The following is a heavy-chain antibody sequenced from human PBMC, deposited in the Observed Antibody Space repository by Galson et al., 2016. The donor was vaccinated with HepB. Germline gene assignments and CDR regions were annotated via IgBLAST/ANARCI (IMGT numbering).Heavy chain of an antibody. CDR2: IHSGGAT. D-gene: IGHD1-26*01. CDR3: ARSLGSTTNYGLDV. CDR1: GFTVRSNY. V-gene: IGHV3-53*01. J-gene: IGHJ6*02. Sequence: SLRLSCAASGFTVRSNYMHWVRQAPGKGLEWVSVIHSGGATYYAGSVVGRFSISRDNSKNTTDLHMSGLRAEDTAVYYCARSLGSTTNYGLDVWGQGTAVSVS.